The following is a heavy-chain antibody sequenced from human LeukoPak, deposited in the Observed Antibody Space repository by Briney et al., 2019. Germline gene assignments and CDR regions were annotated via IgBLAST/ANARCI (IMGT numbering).Heavy chain of an antibody. CDR3: ARKGNAFDI. Sequence: GGSLRLSCRASGFTFRRYWMHWVRQAPGKGLVWVSRINTDGSSTDYADSVKGRFTISRDNAKNTLYLQMNSLRAEDTAVYYCARKGNAFDIWGQGTMVTVSS. J-gene: IGHJ3*02. CDR2: INTDGSST. CDR1: GFTFRRYW. V-gene: IGHV3-74*01. D-gene: IGHD3-10*01.